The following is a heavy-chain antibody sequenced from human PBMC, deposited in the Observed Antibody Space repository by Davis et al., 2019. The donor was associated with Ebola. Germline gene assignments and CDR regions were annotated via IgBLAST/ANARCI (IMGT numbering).Heavy chain of an antibody. CDR2: IYYSGST. CDR1: GGSFSGYY. J-gene: IGHJ4*02. CDR3: ARQVYWRPYFDY. D-gene: IGHD2-8*01. Sequence: SESLSLTCAVYGGSFSGYYWSWIRQPPGKGLEWIGSIYYSGSTYYHPSLKSRVTISVDTSKNQFSLKLSSVTAADTAVYYCARQVYWRPYFDYWGQGTLVTVSS. V-gene: IGHV4-34*01.